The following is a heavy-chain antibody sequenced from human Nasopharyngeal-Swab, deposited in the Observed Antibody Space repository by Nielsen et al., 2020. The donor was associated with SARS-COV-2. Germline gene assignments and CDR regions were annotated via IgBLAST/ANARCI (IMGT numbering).Heavy chain of an antibody. Sequence: GESLKISCATSGFVFSASAMHWVRQASGKGLEWVGRIGDKDHNYATTYGASVNGRFTISRDDSKNTAFLQLDSLKTEDTALYYCTTDFYFDYWGQGTLVTVSS. CDR2: IGDKDHNYAT. J-gene: IGHJ4*02. CDR1: GFVFSASA. CDR3: TTDFYFDY. V-gene: IGHV3-73*01.